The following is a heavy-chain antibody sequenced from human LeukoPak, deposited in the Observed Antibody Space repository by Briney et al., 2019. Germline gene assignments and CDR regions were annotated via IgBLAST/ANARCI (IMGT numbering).Heavy chain of an antibody. Sequence: GGSLRLSCAASGFTFSSYSMNWVRQAPGKGLEWVSSMSSSSSYIYYADSVKGRFTISRDNAKNSLYLQMNSLRAEDTAVYHCARGAVVAATIYYYYGMDVWGQGTTVTVSS. CDR1: GFTFSSYS. J-gene: IGHJ6*02. CDR2: MSSSSSYI. V-gene: IGHV3-21*01. D-gene: IGHD1-26*01. CDR3: ARGAVVAATIYYYYGMDV.